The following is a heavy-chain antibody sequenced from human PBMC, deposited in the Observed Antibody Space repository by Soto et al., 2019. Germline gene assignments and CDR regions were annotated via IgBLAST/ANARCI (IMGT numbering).Heavy chain of an antibody. Sequence: GGSLRLSCAASGFTFSSYAMHWVRQAPGKGLEWVAVISYDGSNKYYADSVKGRFTISRDNSKNTLYLQMNSLRAEDTAVYYCARDRAALDYWGQGTLVTVSS. D-gene: IGHD6-13*01. CDR1: GFTFSSYA. CDR3: ARDRAALDY. V-gene: IGHV3-30-3*01. J-gene: IGHJ4*02. CDR2: ISYDGSNK.